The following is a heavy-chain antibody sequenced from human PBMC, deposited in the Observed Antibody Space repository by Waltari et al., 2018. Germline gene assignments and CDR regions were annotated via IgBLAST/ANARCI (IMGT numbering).Heavy chain of an antibody. CDR2: RSYDGSNK. CDR1: GFTFSSYA. V-gene: IGHV3-30-3*01. Sequence: QVQLVESGGGVVQPGRSLRLSCAASGFTFSSYAMHWVRQAPGKGLEWVAVRSYDGSNKYYADAVKGRFTISRDNSKNTLYLQMNSLRAEDTAVYYCARDYELGFDYWGQGTLVTVSS. D-gene: IGHD5-12*01. CDR3: ARDYELGFDY. J-gene: IGHJ4*02.